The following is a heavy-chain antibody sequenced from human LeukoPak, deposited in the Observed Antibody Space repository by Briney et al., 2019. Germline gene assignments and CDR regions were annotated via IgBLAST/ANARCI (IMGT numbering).Heavy chain of an antibody. J-gene: IGHJ4*02. D-gene: IGHD4-11*01. CDR2: IKDDGSQK. CDR3: ARGTYSSPTSGDY. V-gene: IGHV3-7*03. Sequence: GGSLRLSCVASGLTFSNHWMNWVRQAPGKGLEWVASIKDDGSQKYYVDSVEGRFSISRDNAKNSLYLQMSSLRAEETAVYYCARGTYSSPTSGDYWGQGTLVTVSS. CDR1: GLTFSNHW.